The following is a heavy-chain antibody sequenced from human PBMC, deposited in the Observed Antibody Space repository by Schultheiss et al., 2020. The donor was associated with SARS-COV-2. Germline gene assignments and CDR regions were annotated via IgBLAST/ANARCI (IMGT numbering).Heavy chain of an antibody. CDR1: GGSISSSNW. CDR2: IYHSGST. J-gene: IGHJ4*02. V-gene: IGHV4-4*02. D-gene: IGHD4-17*01. Sequence: GSLRLSCAVSGGSISSSNWWSWVRQPPGKGLEWIGEIYHSGSTNYNPSLKSRVTISVDKSKNQFSLKLSSVTAADTAVYYCARARYGDYDLFFDYWGQGTLVTVSS. CDR3: ARARYGDYDLFFDY.